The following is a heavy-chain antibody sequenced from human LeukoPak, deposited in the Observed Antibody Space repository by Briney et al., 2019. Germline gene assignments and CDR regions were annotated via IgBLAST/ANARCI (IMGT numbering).Heavy chain of an antibody. J-gene: IGHJ4*02. CDR2: INHSGST. V-gene: IGHV4-34*01. CDR1: GGSFSGYY. D-gene: IGHD1-26*01. CDR3: ARALIVGATTPLNY. Sequence: PSETLSLTCAVYGGSFSGYYWSWIRQPPGKGLEWIGEINHSGSTNYNPSLKSRVTISVDTSKNQFSLKLSSVTAADTAVYYCARALIVGATTPLNYWGQGTLVTVSS.